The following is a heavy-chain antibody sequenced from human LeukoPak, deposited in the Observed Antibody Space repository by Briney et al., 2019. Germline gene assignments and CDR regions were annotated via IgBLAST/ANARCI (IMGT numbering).Heavy chain of an antibody. Sequence: GGSLRLSCAASGFTFSSYWMSWVCQAPGKGLEWVANIKQDGSEKYYVDSVKGRFTISRDNAKNSLYLQMNSLRAEDTAVYYCAREGDGYNSYYFDYWGQGTLVTVSS. CDR2: IKQDGSEK. J-gene: IGHJ4*02. V-gene: IGHV3-7*03. D-gene: IGHD5-24*01. CDR1: GFTFSSYW. CDR3: AREGDGYNSYYFDY.